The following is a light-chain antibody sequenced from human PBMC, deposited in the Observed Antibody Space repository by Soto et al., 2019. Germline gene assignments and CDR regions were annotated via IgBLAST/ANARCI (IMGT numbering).Light chain of an antibody. CDR3: QQLNSYPRT. CDR1: QGISSY. CDR2: AAS. V-gene: IGKV1-9*01. J-gene: IGKJ1*01. Sequence: IQLTQSPSSLYASVGDRVTITCRASQGISSYLAWYQQKPVKAPKLLIYAASTLQSGVPSRFSGSGSGTDFTLTISSLQPEDFATYYCQQLNSYPRTFGQGTKVDIK.